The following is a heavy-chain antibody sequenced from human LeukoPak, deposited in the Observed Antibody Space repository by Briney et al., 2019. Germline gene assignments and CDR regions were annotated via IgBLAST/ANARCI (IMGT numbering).Heavy chain of an antibody. CDR2: INAGNGNT. V-gene: IGHV1-3*01. CDR1: GYTFTSYA. D-gene: IGHD2-21*01. J-gene: IGHJ6*02. CDR3: ARGVTHGYYYYYYYGMDV. Sequence: GASVKVSCTASGYTFTSYAMHWVRQAPGQRLEWMGWINAGNGNTKYSQKFQGRVTITADESTSTAYMELSSLRSEDTAVYYCARGVTHGYYYYYYYGMDVWGQGTTVTVSS.